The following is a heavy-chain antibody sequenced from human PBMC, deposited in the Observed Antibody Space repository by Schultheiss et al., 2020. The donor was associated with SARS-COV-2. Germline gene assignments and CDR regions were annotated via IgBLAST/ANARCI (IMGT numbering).Heavy chain of an antibody. D-gene: IGHD3-10*01. CDR2: IWYDGSNK. J-gene: IGHJ3*02. V-gene: IGHV3-30*02. Sequence: GESLKISCAASGFTFSSYGMHWVRQAPGKGLEWVAVIWYDGSNKYYADSVKGRFTISRDNSKNTLYLQMNSLRAEDTAVYYCAKAKWFGELSTAFDIWGQGTMVTVSS. CDR1: GFTFSSYG. CDR3: AKAKWFGELSTAFDI.